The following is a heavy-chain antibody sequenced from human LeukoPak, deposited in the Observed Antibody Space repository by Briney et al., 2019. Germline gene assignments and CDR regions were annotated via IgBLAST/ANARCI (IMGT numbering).Heavy chain of an antibody. CDR1: GFTFGNYG. D-gene: IGHD1-26*01. V-gene: IGHV3-23*01. CDR2: ISGGGDRI. J-gene: IGHJ4*02. Sequence: GGSLTLSCGASGFTFGNYGMSWVRQASGKGLEWVSGISGGGDRIHYADSVKGRFTISRDNSKNTVFLQMNSLRVDDTAEYYCARGVGGSAENYYFDFWGQGTLVTVSS. CDR3: ARGVGGSAENYYFDF.